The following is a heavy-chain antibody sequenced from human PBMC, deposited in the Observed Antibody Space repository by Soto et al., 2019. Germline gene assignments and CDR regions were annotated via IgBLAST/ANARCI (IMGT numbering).Heavy chain of an antibody. CDR3: ARTHVGSGRFTNDY. V-gene: IGHV1-3*01. CDR1: GYTFTSYA. Sequence: VASVKVSCKASGYTFTSYAIHWVRQAPGQRLEWMGWINGGNGNTKYSDKVQGRVTFTRDTSASTVYMELTSLRPEDTAAYYCARTHVGSGRFTNDYWGQGTLVTVSS. CDR2: INGGNGNT. J-gene: IGHJ4*02. D-gene: IGHD6-19*01.